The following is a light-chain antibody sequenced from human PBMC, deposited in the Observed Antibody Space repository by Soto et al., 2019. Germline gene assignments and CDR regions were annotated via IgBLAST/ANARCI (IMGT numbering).Light chain of an antibody. CDR1: QSVTSNY. J-gene: IGKJ5*01. CDR2: GVS. V-gene: IGKV3-20*01. Sequence: EVVLTQSAGTLSLSPGERATLSCRASQSVTSNYLAWYQQKTGQAPRLLIYGVSSRATGIPDRFSGSGYGTDFNLTISRLESEDFAVYYCQHYGTSWITFGQGTRLEIK. CDR3: QHYGTSWIT.